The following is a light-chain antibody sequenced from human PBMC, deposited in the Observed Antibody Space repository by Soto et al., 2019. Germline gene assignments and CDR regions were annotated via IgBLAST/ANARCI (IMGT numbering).Light chain of an antibody. CDR1: QSVSDSY. Sequence: EIVLTQSPGTLSLSPGERATLSCRASQSVSDSYLAWYQQKPGQAPRLLIYASSRATGIPDRFSGSVSGTDFTLTISRLEPEDFAVYYCQHYGPSVLFGPGTKVDIK. CDR3: QHYGPSVL. J-gene: IGKJ3*01. V-gene: IGKV3-20*01. CDR2: AS.